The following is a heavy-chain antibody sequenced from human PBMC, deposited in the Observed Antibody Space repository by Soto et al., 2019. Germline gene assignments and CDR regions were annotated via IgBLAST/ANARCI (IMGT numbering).Heavy chain of an antibody. J-gene: IGHJ5*02. Sequence: SETLSLTCAVSGGSIISASYSWNWIRQSPGRGLEWIGHIYSSGSTYYNPSLRSRVSISVDTSNNQFSLKLTSVTAADTAVYFCAREDAARIERWFDAWGQGILVTVSS. V-gene: IGHV4-31*11. CDR1: GGSIISASYS. CDR3: AREDAARIERWFDA. CDR2: IYSSGST. D-gene: IGHD6-6*01.